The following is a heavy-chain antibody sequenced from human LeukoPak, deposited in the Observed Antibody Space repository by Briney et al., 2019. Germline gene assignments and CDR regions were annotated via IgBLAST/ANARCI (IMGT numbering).Heavy chain of an antibody. D-gene: IGHD3-3*01. CDR3: ARVTLGFWSDY. Sequence: PSETLSLTCTVSGYSISSGYYWGWIRQPPGQGLEWIGSIYHSGSTYYNPSLKSRVTISVDTSKNQFSLKLSSVTAADTAVYYCARVTLGFWSDYWGQGTLVTVSS. CDR2: IYHSGST. V-gene: IGHV4-38-2*02. CDR1: GYSISSGYY. J-gene: IGHJ4*02.